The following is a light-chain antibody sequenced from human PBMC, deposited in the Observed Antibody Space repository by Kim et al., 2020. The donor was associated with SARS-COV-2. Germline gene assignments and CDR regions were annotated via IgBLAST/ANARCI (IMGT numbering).Light chain of an antibody. J-gene: IGLJ1*01. CDR1: SSDVGAYNY. V-gene: IGLV2-8*01. CDR2: EVT. Sequence: QSALTQPPSASGPPGQSVTISCTGNSSDVGAYNYVSWYQQYPGKAPKLIIYEVTKRPSGVPDRFSGSKSGNTASLTVSGLQPEDEADYYCSSDAGTNNWGVFGTGTKVTVL. CDR3: SSDAGTNNWGV.